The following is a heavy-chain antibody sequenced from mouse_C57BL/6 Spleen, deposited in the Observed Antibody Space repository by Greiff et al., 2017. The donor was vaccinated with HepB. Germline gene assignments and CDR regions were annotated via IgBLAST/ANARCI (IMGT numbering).Heavy chain of an antibody. CDR2: IYPRSGNT. V-gene: IGHV1-81*01. J-gene: IGHJ4*01. CDR1: GYTFTSYG. CDR3: ARDSSGYGYYYAMDY. D-gene: IGHD3-2*02. Sequence: VKLMESGAELARPGASVKLSCKASGYTFTSYGISWVKQRTGQGLEWIGEIYPRSGNTYYNEKFKGKATLTADKSSSTAYMELRSLTSEDSAVYFCARDSSGYGYYYAMDYWGQGTSVTVSS.